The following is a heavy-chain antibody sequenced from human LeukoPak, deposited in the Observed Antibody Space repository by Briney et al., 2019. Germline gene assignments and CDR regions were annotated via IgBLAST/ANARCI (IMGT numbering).Heavy chain of an antibody. V-gene: IGHV1-46*01. J-gene: IGHJ4*02. CDR3: ARDQAADY. Sequence: GGSLRLSCAASGYTFTSYYMHWVRQAPGQGLEWMGIINPSGGSTSHAQKFQGRVTMTRDMSTSTVYMELSSLRSEDTAVYYCARDQAADYWGQGTLVTVSS. CDR2: INPSGGST. CDR1: GYTFTSYY. D-gene: IGHD2-15*01.